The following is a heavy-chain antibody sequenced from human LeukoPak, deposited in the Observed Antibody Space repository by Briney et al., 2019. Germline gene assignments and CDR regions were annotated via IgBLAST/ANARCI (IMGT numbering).Heavy chain of an antibody. CDR2: INPNSGGT. D-gene: IGHD6-19*01. CDR1: GYTFTGYY. V-gene: IGHV1-2*02. CDR3: ARDLGQWLVKLYYFDY. Sequence: ASVKVSCKASGYTFTGYYMHWVRQAPGQGLEWMGWINPNSGGTNYAQKFQGRVTMTRDTSISTAYMELSRLRSDDTAVYYCARDLGQWLVKLYYFDYWGHGTLVTVSS. J-gene: IGHJ4*01.